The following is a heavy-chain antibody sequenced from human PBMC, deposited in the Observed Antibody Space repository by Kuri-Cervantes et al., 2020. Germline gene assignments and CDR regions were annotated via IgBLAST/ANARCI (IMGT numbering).Heavy chain of an antibody. V-gene: IGHV3-33*06. Sequence: GESLKISCAASGFTFSSYGMHWVRQAPGKGLEWVALIWYDGNNKYYADSVRGRITISRDNSQNTLYLQMNSLRAEDTAVYYCAKEGDKTTVTIDYWGQGTLVTVSS. CDR2: IWYDGNNK. CDR1: GFTFSSYG. D-gene: IGHD4-17*01. CDR3: AKEGDKTTVTIDY. J-gene: IGHJ4*02.